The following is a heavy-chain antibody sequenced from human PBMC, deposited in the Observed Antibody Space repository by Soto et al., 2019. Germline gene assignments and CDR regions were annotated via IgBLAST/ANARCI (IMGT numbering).Heavy chain of an antibody. D-gene: IGHD2-21*02. Sequence: GGSLRLSCAASGFTFSNAWMNWVRQAPGRGLEWVGRIKSKTDGGTTDYAAPVKGRFTISRDDSKNTLYLQMNSVRVEDTAIFYCVKDHCGGDCYSNPYFDYWGQGTLVTVSS. CDR2: IKSKTDGGTT. J-gene: IGHJ4*02. CDR1: GFTFSNAW. V-gene: IGHV3-15*07. CDR3: VKDHCGGDCYSNPYFDY.